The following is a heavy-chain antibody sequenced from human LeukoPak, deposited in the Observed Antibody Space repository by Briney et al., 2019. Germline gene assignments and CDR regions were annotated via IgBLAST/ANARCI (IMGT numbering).Heavy chain of an antibody. J-gene: IGHJ6*03. Sequence: SETLSLTCTVSGVSISSSYSYWGWIRQPPGKGLEWIGSIYYSGSTYYNPSLKSRVTISVDTSKNQFSLKLSSVTAADTAVYYCARVRGEQWLVYYYYYMDVWGKGTTVTVSS. CDR2: IYYSGST. CDR3: ARVRGEQWLVYYYYYMDV. D-gene: IGHD6-19*01. V-gene: IGHV4-39*07. CDR1: GVSISSSYSY.